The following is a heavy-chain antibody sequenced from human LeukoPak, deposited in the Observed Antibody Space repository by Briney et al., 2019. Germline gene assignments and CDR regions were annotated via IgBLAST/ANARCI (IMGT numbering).Heavy chain of an antibody. V-gene: IGHV4-39*07. CDR3: ARTSSYYYDSSGYYAFDY. Sequence: PSETLSLTCTVSGGSISSSSYYWGWIRQPPGKGLEWIGSIYYSGSTYYNPSLKSRVTISVDTSKNQFSLKLSSVTAADTAVYYCARTSSYYYDSSGYYAFDYWGQGTLVTVSS. CDR1: GGSISSSSYY. D-gene: IGHD3-22*01. CDR2: IYYSGST. J-gene: IGHJ4*02.